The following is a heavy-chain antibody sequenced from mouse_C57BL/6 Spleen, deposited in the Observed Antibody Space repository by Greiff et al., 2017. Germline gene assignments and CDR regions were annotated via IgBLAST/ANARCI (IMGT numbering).Heavy chain of an antibody. J-gene: IGHJ2*01. CDR1: GFTFSDAW. V-gene: IGHV6-6*01. CDR3: TRPAYYYGSSYVDY. Sequence: EVQLQESGGGLVQPGGSMKLSCAASGFTFSDAWMDWVRQSPEKGLEWVAEIRNKANNHATYYAESVKGRFTISRDDSKCSVYLQMNSLRAEDTGIYYCTRPAYYYGSSYVDYWGQGTTLTVSS. CDR2: IRNKANNHAT. D-gene: IGHD1-1*01.